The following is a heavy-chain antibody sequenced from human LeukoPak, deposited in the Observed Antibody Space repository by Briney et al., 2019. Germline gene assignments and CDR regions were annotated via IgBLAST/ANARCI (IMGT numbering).Heavy chain of an antibody. CDR3: TTGGYYDSSGYWPLDH. CDR1: GFTFSRYA. CDR2: IKSKTDGETA. V-gene: IGHV3-15*01. J-gene: IGHJ4*02. Sequence: GGSLRLSCAASGFTFSRYAMSWVRQAPGKGLAWVGHIKSKTDGETADYAAPVKGRFTISRDDSKNTLYLQMNSLKTEDTAVYYCTTGGYYDSSGYWPLDHWGQGTLVTVSS. D-gene: IGHD3-22*01.